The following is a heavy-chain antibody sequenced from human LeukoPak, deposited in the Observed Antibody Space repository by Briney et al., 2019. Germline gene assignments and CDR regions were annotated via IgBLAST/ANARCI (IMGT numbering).Heavy chain of an antibody. D-gene: IGHD1-26*01. V-gene: IGHV3-30*03. J-gene: IGHJ5*02. CDR2: ISYGGSNR. CDR3: ARGIVGATHWFDP. Sequence: GSLRLSCAASGFTFSSSDLHWVRQAPGKGLEWVAVISYGGSNRYYADSVKGRSTISRDNSKNTLYLQMNSLRSEDTAVYYCARGIVGATHWFDPWGQGTLVTVSS. CDR1: GFTFSSSD.